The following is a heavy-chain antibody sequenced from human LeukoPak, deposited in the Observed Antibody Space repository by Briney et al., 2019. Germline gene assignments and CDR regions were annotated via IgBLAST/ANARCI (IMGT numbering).Heavy chain of an antibody. J-gene: IGHJ2*01. CDR3: VSQLAVPGPGYFDL. CDR2: ISSNGGGP. D-gene: IGHD6-19*01. Sequence: PGGSLRLSCSASGFTFSSYAMHWVRQAPGKGLEYVSAISSNGGGPYYADSVKGRFTISRHNSKNTLYLQMSSLRAEDTAVYYCVSQLAVPGPGYFDLWGRGTLVTVSS. V-gene: IGHV3-64D*06. CDR1: GFTFSSYA.